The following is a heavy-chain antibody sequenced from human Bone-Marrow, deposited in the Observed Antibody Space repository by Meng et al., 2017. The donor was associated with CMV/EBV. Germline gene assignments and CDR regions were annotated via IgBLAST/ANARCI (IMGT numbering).Heavy chain of an antibody. CDR2: INHSGST. J-gene: IGHJ5*02. V-gene: IGHV4-34*01. CDR3: ARGRVIFGVVIAARGWFDP. Sequence: SFGGSYWSWIRQPPGKGLEWIGEINHSGSTNYNPSLKSRVTISVDTSKNQFSLKLSSVTAADTAVYYCARGRVIFGVVIAARGWFDPWGQGTLVTVSS. D-gene: IGHD3-3*01. CDR1: SFGGSY.